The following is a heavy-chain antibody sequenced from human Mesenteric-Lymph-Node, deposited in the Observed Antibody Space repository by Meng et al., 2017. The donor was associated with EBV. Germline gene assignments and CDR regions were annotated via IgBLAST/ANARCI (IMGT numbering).Heavy chain of an antibody. CDR1: GGSIGRTSYY. Sequence: QPHLPESGPGLAEPSETLPLTCAVSGGSIGRTSYYWGWIRQSPGKGLEWIGGINWRGTTYYNPSLKSRVTISLDMSKNQFSLRLTSLTATDTALYYCARQINSGSFESATFDYWGQGALVTVSS. D-gene: IGHD6-19*01. CDR2: INWRGTT. CDR3: ARQINSGSFESATFDY. V-gene: IGHV4-39*01. J-gene: IGHJ4*02.